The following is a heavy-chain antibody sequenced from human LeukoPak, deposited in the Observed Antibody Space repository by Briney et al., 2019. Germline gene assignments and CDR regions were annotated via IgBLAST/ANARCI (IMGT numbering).Heavy chain of an antibody. CDR3: ARTPYSSGSYWDY. V-gene: IGHV4-61*02. Sequence: SETLSLTCTGSGGSISSGSYYWSWIRQPAGKGLQSIGRIYTSGSTYYNPTLNSRVTISVDTSKNQFSLKLRSVTAADTAVYYCARTPYSSGSYWDYWGQGILVTVSS. CDR2: IYTSGST. CDR1: GGSISSGSYY. D-gene: IGHD6-19*01. J-gene: IGHJ4*02.